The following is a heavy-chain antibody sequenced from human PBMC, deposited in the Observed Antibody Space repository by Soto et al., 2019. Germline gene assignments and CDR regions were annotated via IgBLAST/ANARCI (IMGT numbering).Heavy chain of an antibody. CDR2: IFWDDDK. D-gene: IGHD6-19*01. V-gene: IGHV2-5*02. CDR1: GFSLITNGVG. J-gene: IGHJ4*02. CDR3: AHSAQWTDYFDN. Sequence: QITLKESGPTLVKPKQTLTLTCNFSGFSLITNGVGVGWIRQPPGKALEWLALIFWDDDKHYSPSLMNRLTITKDTSKNQLVLTMTNMDPVDTATYYFAHSAQWTDYFDNWGQGTLVTVTS.